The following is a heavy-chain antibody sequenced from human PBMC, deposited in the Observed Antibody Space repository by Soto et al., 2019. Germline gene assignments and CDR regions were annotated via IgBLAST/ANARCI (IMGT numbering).Heavy chain of an antibody. V-gene: IGHV1-69*12. Sequence: QVQLVQSGAEVKKPGSSVKVSCKTSGGTFRTSAISWVRQAPGQGLEWMGGIMPVFPTADYAQKFQGRVTFTADESTSTAYMELSSLRSEDTAVYYCARDKDRQQLGGNYYYIMDVWGQGTTVTVSS. D-gene: IGHD3-3*02. J-gene: IGHJ6*01. CDR1: GGTFRTSA. CDR2: IMPVFPTA. CDR3: ARDKDRQQLGGNYYYIMDV.